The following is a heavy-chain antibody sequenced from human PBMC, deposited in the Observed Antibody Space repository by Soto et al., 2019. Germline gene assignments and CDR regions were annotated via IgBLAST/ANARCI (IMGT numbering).Heavy chain of an antibody. CDR3: ASGFGNDYGDYSTFEY. V-gene: IGHV3-48*01. CDR2: ISSSSSTI. J-gene: IGHJ4*02. Sequence: GGSLRLSCAASGFTFSSYSMNWVRQAPGKGLEWVSYISSSSSTIYYADSVKGRFTISRDNAKNSLYLQMNSLRAEDTAVYYCASGFGNDYGDYSTFEYWGQGTLVTVS. D-gene: IGHD4-17*01. CDR1: GFTFSSYS.